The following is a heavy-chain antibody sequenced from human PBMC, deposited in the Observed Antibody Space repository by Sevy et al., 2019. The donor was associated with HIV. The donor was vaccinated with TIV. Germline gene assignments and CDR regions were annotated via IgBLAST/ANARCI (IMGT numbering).Heavy chain of an antibody. CDR1: GYTLTEFS. V-gene: IGHV1-24*01. Sequence: ASVKVSCKISGYTLTEFSMHWVRQVPGKGLEWMGSFDPEDTKTIYTQKFQGRVTMTEDTSTDTAYMELRSLRSEDTATYYCAITREYYSDSIRYFDDWGQGTLVTVSS. D-gene: IGHD3-22*01. CDR2: FDPEDTKT. CDR3: AITREYYSDSIRYFDD. J-gene: IGHJ4*02.